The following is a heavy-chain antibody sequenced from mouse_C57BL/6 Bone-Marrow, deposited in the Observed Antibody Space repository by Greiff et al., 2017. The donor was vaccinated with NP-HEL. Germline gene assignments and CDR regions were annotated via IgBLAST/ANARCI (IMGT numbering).Heavy chain of an antibody. D-gene: IGHD2-1*01. J-gene: IGHJ2*01. V-gene: IGHV1-72*01. Sequence: QVQLQQPGAELVKPGASVKLSCKASGYTFTSYWMHWVKQRPGRGLEWIGRIDPNSGGTKYNEKFKSKATLTVDKPSSTAYMQLSSLTSEDSAVYLCARWVYYGNFLFGYWGQGTTLTVSS. CDR3: ARWVYYGNFLFGY. CDR2: IDPNSGGT. CDR1: GYTFTSYW.